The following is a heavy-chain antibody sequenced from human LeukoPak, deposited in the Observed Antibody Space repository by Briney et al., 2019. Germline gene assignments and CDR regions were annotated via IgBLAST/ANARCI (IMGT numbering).Heavy chain of an antibody. CDR1: GFTFSSYG. V-gene: IGHV3-30*19. D-gene: IGHD2-15*01. CDR3: ARDRGYCTGGTYYSGNDY. Sequence: GSLRLSCAASGFTFSSYGMHWVRQAPGKGLEWVAVVSYDGTYTYYADSVKGRFTISRDNSRNTLYLQMNSLRTEDTSVYYCARDRGYCTGGTYYSGNDYWGQGALLTVSS. CDR2: VSYDGTYT. J-gene: IGHJ4*02.